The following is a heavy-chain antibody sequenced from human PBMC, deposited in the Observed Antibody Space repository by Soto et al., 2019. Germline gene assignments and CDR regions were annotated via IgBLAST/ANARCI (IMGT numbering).Heavy chain of an antibody. J-gene: IGHJ4*02. Sequence: GGSLRLSCAASGFTFTRYSMNWVRQAPGKGLEWVSSISSTTNYVYYGDSMKGRFTISRDNAKDSLYLEMNSLRAEDTAVYYCARESEDLTSNFDYWGQGTLVTVSS. CDR2: ISSTTNYV. V-gene: IGHV3-21*06. CDR1: GFTFTRYS. CDR3: ARESEDLTSNFDY.